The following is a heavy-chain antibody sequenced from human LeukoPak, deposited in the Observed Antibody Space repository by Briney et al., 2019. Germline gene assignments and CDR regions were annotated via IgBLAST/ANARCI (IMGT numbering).Heavy chain of an antibody. V-gene: IGHV4-59*01. D-gene: IGHD6-13*01. CDR2: IYYSGST. Sequence: PSETLSLTCTVSGGSISSYYWSWIRQPPGKGLEWIGYIYYSGSTNYNPSLKSRVTISVDTSENQFSLKLSSVTAADTAVYYCARIAADAFDIWGQGTMVTVSS. J-gene: IGHJ3*02. CDR1: GGSISSYY. CDR3: ARIAADAFDI.